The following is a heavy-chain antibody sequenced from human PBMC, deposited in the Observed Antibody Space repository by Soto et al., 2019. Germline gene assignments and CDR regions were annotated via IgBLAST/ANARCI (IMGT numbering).Heavy chain of an antibody. D-gene: IGHD3-10*01. CDR2: IGAYNGNT. CDR3: ARDLTGYGSGSYSAGY. CDR1: GYTFTSYG. V-gene: IGHV1-18*04. Sequence: ASVKVSCKASGYTFTSYGISWVRQAPGQGLEWMGWIGAYNGNTNYAQKLQGRVTMTTDTSTSTAYMELRSMRSDDTAVYYCARDLTGYGSGSYSAGYWGQGTLVTVSS. J-gene: IGHJ4*02.